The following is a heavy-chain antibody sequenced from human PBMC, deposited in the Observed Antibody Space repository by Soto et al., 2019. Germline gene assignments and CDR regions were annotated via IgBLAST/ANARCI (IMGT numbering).Heavy chain of an antibody. D-gene: IGHD3-10*01. CDR2: IYYGGST. V-gene: IGHV4-59*07. Sequence: QVQLQESGPALVRPSDSLSLMCSVSGVPITTFYWSWIRQAPGKGLEYIGYIYYGGSTHYNPVLKSRVTISVDTAKNEFSLNLRSVTAADTAAYYCARGQLLHYQYGLDVWGQGTTVIV. CDR3: ARGQLLHYQYGLDV. CDR1: GVPITTFY. J-gene: IGHJ6*02.